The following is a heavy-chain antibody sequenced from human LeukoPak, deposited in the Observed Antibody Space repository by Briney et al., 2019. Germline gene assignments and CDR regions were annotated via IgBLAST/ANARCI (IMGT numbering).Heavy chain of an antibody. CDR1: GFTFSSYS. J-gene: IGHJ4*02. CDR2: ISSSSSYI. D-gene: IGHD3-10*01. V-gene: IGHV3-21*01. Sequence: PGGSLRLSCAASGFTFSSYSMYWVRQAPGKGLEWVSSISSSSSYIYYADSVKGRFTISRDNAKNSLYLQMNSLRAEDTAVYYCARDQSRVMVRGVPDYWGQGTLVTVSS. CDR3: ARDQSRVMVRGVPDY.